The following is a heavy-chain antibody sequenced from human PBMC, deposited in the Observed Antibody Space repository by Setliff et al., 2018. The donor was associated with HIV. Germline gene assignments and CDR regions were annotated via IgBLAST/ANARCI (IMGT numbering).Heavy chain of an antibody. V-gene: IGHV3-7*03. D-gene: IGHD2-15*01. CDR3: AKTLVVVASPLDF. CDR2: IKQDGDEA. J-gene: IGHJ4*02. CDR1: GFIFSKSC. Sequence: QAGGSLRLSCAASGFIFSKSCMSWVRQAPGKGLEWVANIKQDGDEAFYMDSVKGRFTISRDNAKNSLYLQMNSLSAEDTALYYCAKTLVVVASPLDFWGQGTLVTVPQ.